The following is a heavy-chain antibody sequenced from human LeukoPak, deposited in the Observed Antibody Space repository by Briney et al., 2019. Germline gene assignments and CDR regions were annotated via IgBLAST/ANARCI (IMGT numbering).Heavy chain of an antibody. J-gene: IGHJ6*02. CDR1: GFTSSDYY. CDR2: ISSSGGTT. V-gene: IGHV3-11*01. Sequence: NSGGSLRLSCAASGFTSSDYYMTWIRQPPGKGPEWISYISSSGGTTTYVDSVKGRFTISRDNAKNSLYLQMNSLRADDTAVYYCARSNYYTVDVWGQGTAVTVSS. CDR3: ARSNYYTVDV.